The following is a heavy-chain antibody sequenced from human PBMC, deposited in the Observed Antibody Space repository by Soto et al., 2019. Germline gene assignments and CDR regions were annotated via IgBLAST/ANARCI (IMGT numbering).Heavy chain of an antibody. V-gene: IGHV3-74*01. J-gene: IGHJ4*02. Sequence: GGSLRLSCAASGFTFSNYWIHWVRQGPGEGLVWVSHINSDGSSTNYADSVRGRFIISRDNAENTLYLQMNSLRAEDTAVYYCARDLSGPFDYWGQGTLVTSPQ. CDR3: ARDLSGPFDY. CDR2: INSDGSST. CDR1: GFTFSNYW.